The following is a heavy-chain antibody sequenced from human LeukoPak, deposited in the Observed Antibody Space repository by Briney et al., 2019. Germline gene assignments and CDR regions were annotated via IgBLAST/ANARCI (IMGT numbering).Heavy chain of an antibody. CDR3: ARLTTRLGRYYYYGMDV. Sequence: SETLSLTCAVSGGSISSYYWSWIRQPPGKGLEWIGYIYYSGSTNYNPSLKSRVTISVDTSKNQFSLKLSSVTAADTAVYYCARLTTRLGRYYYYGMDVWGQGTTVTVSS. D-gene: IGHD6-19*01. CDR2: IYYSGST. J-gene: IGHJ6*02. V-gene: IGHV4-59*08. CDR1: GGSISSYY.